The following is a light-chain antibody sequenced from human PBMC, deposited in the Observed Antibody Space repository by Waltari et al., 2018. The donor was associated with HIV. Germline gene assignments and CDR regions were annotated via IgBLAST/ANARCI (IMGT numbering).Light chain of an antibody. CDR2: AAS. CDR1: RSVSSTY. J-gene: IGKJ2*01. Sequence: ENVLTQSPGTLSLSPGERATLSCRASRSVSSTYLNWYQQRPGQAPRLLIYAASTRATAIPDRFSGSGSGTDFTLTSSRLEPEDFAVYYCQQYGTSPYTFGQGTKVEI. V-gene: IGKV3-20*01. CDR3: QQYGTSPYT.